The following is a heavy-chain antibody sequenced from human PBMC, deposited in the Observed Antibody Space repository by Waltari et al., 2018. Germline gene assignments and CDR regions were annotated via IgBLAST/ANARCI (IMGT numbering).Heavy chain of an antibody. D-gene: IGHD3-22*01. V-gene: IGHV1-69-2*01. CDR2: VDPEDGET. Sequence: EVQLVQSGAEAKKPGATVTISFQVSAYTFTDYYMPSLPQAPGKGLEWMGLVDPEDGETIYAEKFQGRVTITADTSTDTAYMELSSLRSEDTAVYYCATELRITMIGPGYWGQGTLVTVSS. CDR1: AYTFTDYY. CDR3: ATELRITMIGPGY. J-gene: IGHJ4*02.